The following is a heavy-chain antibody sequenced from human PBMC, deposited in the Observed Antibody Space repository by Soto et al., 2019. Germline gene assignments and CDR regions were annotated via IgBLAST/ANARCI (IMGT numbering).Heavy chain of an antibody. CDR1: GYTFTGYA. CDR3: ARAVAVPADFDY. V-gene: IGHV1-3*01. Sequence: ASVKVSCKASGYTFTGYAMHWVRQAPGQRLEWMGWINDGNGNTKYSQKFQGRVTITRDTSASTAYMELSSLRSEDTAVYYCARAVAVPADFDYWGQGTLVTVSS. D-gene: IGHD6-19*01. CDR2: INDGNGNT. J-gene: IGHJ4*02.